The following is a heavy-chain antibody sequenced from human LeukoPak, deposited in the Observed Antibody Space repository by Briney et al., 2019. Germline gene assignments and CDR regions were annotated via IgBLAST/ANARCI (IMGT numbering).Heavy chain of an antibody. CDR3: ASGGLYGKWFDP. CDR1: GSTFSSYW. Sequence: PGGSLRLSCAASGSTFSSYWMSWVRQAPGKGLEWVANIKQDGSEKYYVDSVKGRFTISRDNAKNSLYLQMNSLRAEDTAVYYCASGGLYGKWFDPWGQGTLVTVSS. D-gene: IGHD3-10*01. V-gene: IGHV3-7*01. CDR2: IKQDGSEK. J-gene: IGHJ5*02.